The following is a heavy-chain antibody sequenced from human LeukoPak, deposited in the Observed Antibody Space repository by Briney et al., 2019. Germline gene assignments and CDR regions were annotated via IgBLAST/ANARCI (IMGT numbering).Heavy chain of an antibody. D-gene: IGHD4-17*01. Sequence: GASVKVSCKVFGYRLTELYIYWVRLAPGKGLEWMGGFDREDGEGVYAQNFQGRVTMTEDRSTDTAYMELTGLRYEDTAVYYCVTPSAQSAVTTWSAFDIWGQGTMVTISS. J-gene: IGHJ3*02. CDR3: VTPSAQSAVTTWSAFDI. V-gene: IGHV1-24*01. CDR2: FDREDGEG. CDR1: GYRLTELY.